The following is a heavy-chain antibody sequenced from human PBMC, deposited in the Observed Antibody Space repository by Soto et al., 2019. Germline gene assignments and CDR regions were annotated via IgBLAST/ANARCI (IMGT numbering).Heavy chain of an antibody. CDR3: ARHKADSTTCRSYYYYMDV. CDR1: GYSFSRYW. J-gene: IGHJ6*03. Sequence: GEALKISCKGSGYSFSRYWIGWARQMPGKGLEWMGIIYPGDSDTRYSPSFQGQVTISADKSISTAYLQWSSLKASDTAMYYYARHKADSTTCRSYYYYMDVWGKGTTVTVAS. D-gene: IGHD2-15*01. CDR2: IYPGDSDT. V-gene: IGHV5-51*01.